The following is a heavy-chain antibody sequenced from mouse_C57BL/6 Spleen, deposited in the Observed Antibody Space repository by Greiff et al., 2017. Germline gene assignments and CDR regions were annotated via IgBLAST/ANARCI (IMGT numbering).Heavy chain of an antibody. CDR3: AVDSSGYENYYAMDY. D-gene: IGHD3-2*02. V-gene: IGHV1-82*01. CDR2: IYPGDGDT. CDR1: GYAFSSSW. Sequence: QVQLKESGPELVKPGASVKISCKASGYAFSSSWMNWVKQRPGKGLEWIGRIYPGDGDTNYNGKFKGKATLTADKSSSTAYMQLSSLTSEDSAVYFCAVDSSGYENYYAMDYWGQGTSVTVSS. J-gene: IGHJ4*01.